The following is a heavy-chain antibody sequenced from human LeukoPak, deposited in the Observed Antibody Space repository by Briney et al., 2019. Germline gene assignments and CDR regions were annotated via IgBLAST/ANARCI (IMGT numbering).Heavy chain of an antibody. CDR3: ASKTYDFWSGGTPFDP. J-gene: IGHJ5*02. D-gene: IGHD3-3*01. CDR1: GGSFSGYY. Sequence: KASETLSLTCAVYGGSFSGYYWSWIRQPPGKGLEWIGEINHSGSTNYNPSLKSRVTISVDTSKNQFSLKLSSVTAADTAVYYCASKTYDFWSGGTPFDPWGQGTLVTVSS. CDR2: INHSGST. V-gene: IGHV4-34*01.